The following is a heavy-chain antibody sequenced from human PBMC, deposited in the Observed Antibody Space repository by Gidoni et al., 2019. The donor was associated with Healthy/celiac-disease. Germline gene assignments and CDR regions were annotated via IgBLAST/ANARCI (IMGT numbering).Heavy chain of an antibody. CDR1: GFTVSSNY. J-gene: IGHJ4*02. CDR3: AREMGQGGGTPLTFDY. Sequence: EVQLVESGGGLIQPGGSLRLACAASGFTVSSNYMSWVRQAPGKGLEWVSVIYSGGSTYYADSVKGRFTISRDNSKNTLYLQMNSLRAEDTAVYYCAREMGQGGGTPLTFDYWGQGTLVTVSS. D-gene: IGHD2-15*01. V-gene: IGHV3-53*01. CDR2: IYSGGST.